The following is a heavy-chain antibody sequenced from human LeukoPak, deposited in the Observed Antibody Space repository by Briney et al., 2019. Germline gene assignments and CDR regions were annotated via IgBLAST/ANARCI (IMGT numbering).Heavy chain of an antibody. CDR3: AKGGLVHRFDP. V-gene: IGHV3-23*01. Sequence: GGSLRLSCAASGFTFSSYWMSWVRQAPGKGLEWVSGISGSGDNTYYADSVKGRFTISRDNSKNTLYLQMNSLRADDTAVYYCAKGGLVHRFDPWGQGTLVTVSS. J-gene: IGHJ5*02. CDR2: ISGSGDNT. CDR1: GFTFSSYW.